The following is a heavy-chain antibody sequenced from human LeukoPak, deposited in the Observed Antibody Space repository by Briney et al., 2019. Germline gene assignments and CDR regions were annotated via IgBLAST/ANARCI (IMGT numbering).Heavy chain of an antibody. CDR3: AKGGDFDSSTYYSH. Sequence: PGGSLRLSCAASGFTFSNYYMSWIRQAPGKGLEWVSYISSSGDKTYHADSVKGRFTISRDNAKNSLYLRMNSLRAEDSAIYYCAKGGDFDSSTYYSHWGQGILVVVSS. V-gene: IGHV3-11*01. CDR1: GFTFSNYY. CDR2: ISSSGDKT. D-gene: IGHD3-22*01. J-gene: IGHJ4*02.